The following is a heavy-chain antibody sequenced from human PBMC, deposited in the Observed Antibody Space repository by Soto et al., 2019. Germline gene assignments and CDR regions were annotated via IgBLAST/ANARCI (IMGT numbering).Heavy chain of an antibody. V-gene: IGHV4-34*01. J-gene: IGHJ5*02. CDR3: XXXXXXXXXXXXXXXXNWFDP. CDR2: INHSGST. Sequence: QVQLQQWGAGLLKPSETLSLTCAVYGGSFSGYYWSWIRQPPGKGLEWIGEINHSGSTKYNPSLKSRVTISVDTSXNQFSLXXXXXXXXXXXXXXXXXXXXXXXXXXXXXXXNWFDPWGQGTLVTVSS. CDR1: GGSFSGYY.